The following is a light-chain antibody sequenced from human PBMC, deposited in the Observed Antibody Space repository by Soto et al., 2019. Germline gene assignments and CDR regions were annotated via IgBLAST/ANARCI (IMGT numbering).Light chain of an antibody. J-gene: IGKJ2*03. CDR2: TAS. V-gene: IGKV3-20*01. CDR3: QHYDSSSGHS. Sequence: EVVLTQYPATLSLSPGERATLSCRASQTIRSNFLTWYQQKPGQAPRLLIYTASTRAAGIPDRFSGSGSGTDFTLTIRRLEPEDFAVYYCQHYDSSSGHSVRGGTKLQIK. CDR1: QTIRSNF.